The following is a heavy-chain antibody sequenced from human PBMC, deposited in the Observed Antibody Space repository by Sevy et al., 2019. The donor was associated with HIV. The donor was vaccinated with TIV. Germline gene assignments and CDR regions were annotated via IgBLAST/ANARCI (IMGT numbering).Heavy chain of an antibody. J-gene: IGHJ4*02. D-gene: IGHD5-18*01. V-gene: IGHV3-7*01. CDR1: GFSFSVYW. CDR2: LKQDGSEK. Sequence: GGSLRLSCAASGFSFSVYWMSWLRQAPGKGLEWVATLKQDGSEKYYVDSVKGRFTISRDNAKNSLYLQMNSLRAEDTAVYYCGREGVGGYSYSLDCWGQRTLVTVSS. CDR3: GREGVGGYSYSLDC.